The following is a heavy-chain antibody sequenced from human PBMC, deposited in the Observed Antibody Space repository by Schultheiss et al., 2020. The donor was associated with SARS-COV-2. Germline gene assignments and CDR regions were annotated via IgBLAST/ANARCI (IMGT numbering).Heavy chain of an antibody. CDR3: ARHGGNYGWEDYYYYGMDV. J-gene: IGHJ6*02. CDR1: GGSISSSSYY. V-gene: IGHV4-61*05. Sequence: GSLRLSCTVSGGSISSSSYYWGWIRQPPGKGLEWIGYIYYSGSTNYNPSLKSRVTISVDTSKNQFSLKLSSVTAADTAVYYCARHGGNYGWEDYYYYGMDVWGQGTTVTVSS. CDR2: IYYSGST. D-gene: IGHD1-7*01.